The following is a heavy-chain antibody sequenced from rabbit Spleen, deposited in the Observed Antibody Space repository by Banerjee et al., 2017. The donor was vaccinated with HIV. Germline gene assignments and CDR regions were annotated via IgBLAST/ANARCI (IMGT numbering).Heavy chain of an antibody. CDR3: ARDTGTSFSTYGMDL. V-gene: IGHV1S47*01. D-gene: IGHD8-1*01. J-gene: IGHJ6*01. Sequence: QEQLVESGGGLVQPEGSLTLTCQASGFDLNSNYYMCWVRQAPGKGPEFIACIYNGDGSTYYASWVNGRFTISKTSSTTVTLRMTSLTAADRATYFCARDTGTSFSTYGMDLWGPGTLVTVS. CDR2: IYNGDGST. CDR1: GFDLNSNYY.